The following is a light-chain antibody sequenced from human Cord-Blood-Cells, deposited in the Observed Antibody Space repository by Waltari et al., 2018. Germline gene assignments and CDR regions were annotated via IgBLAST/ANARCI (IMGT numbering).Light chain of an antibody. J-gene: IGKJ1*01. V-gene: IGKV1-5*03. CDR1: QSISSW. CDR2: KAS. Sequence: DIQMTQYPSTLSASVGDRVTITCRASQSISSWLSWDQQKPGKAPKLLIYKASSLESGVPSRFSGSGSGTEFTLTIRGLRPDDFATYYCQQYNSYSWTCGQGTKVEIK. CDR3: QQYNSYSWT.